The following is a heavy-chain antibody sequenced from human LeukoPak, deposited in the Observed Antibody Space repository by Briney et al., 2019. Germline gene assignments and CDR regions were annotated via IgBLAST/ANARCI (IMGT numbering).Heavy chain of an antibody. CDR3: ARGTSMVRGVIPFDY. CDR1: GFTFSSYS. Sequence: PGGSLRLSCAASGFTFSSYSMNWVRQAPGKGLEWVSSISSSSSYIYYADSVKGRFTISRDNAKNSLYLQMNSLRAEDTAVYYCARGTSMVRGVIPFDYWGQGTLVTVSS. CDR2: ISSSSSYI. D-gene: IGHD3-10*01. V-gene: IGHV3-21*01. J-gene: IGHJ4*02.